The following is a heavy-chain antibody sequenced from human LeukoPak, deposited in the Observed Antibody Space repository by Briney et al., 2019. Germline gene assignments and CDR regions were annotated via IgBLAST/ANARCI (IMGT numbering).Heavy chain of an antibody. V-gene: IGHV4-59*08. J-gene: IGHJ4*02. CDR1: GGSISSYY. CDR2: VYYSGST. CDR3: ARVSPPTTTVTTIDY. Sequence: PSETLSLTCTVSGGSISSYYWSWIRQPPGKGLEWIGYVYYSGSTNYNPSLKSRVTISVDTSKNQFSLKLSSVTAADTAVYYCARVSPPTTTVTTIDYWGQGTLVTVSS. D-gene: IGHD4-11*01.